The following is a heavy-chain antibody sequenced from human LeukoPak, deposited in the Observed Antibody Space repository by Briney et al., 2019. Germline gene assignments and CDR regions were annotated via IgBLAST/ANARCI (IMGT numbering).Heavy chain of an antibody. Sequence: ASVKVSCKASGYTFTGYYMHWVRQAPGQGLGWMGWINPNSGGTNYAQKFQGRVTMTRDTSISTAYMELSRLRSDDTAVYYCARDPRVSDFWSLDPWGQGTLVTVSS. CDR3: ARDPRVSDFWSLDP. CDR1: GYTFTGYY. V-gene: IGHV1-2*02. D-gene: IGHD2-21*02. CDR2: INPNSGGT. J-gene: IGHJ5*02.